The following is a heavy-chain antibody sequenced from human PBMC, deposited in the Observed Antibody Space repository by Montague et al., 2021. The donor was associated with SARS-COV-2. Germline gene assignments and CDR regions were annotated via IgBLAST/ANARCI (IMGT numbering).Heavy chain of an antibody. CDR1: GFTFDNYG. CDR3: VRGAAAGPLDS. Sequence: SLRLSCAAPGFTFDNYGMSWVRQGPGKGLEWVSGIKRKGESTGYEDSVKGRFTISRDDAKNFLYLQMNSLGVEDTALYYCVRGAAAGPLDSWGQGTLVTVS. CDR2: IKRKGEST. J-gene: IGHJ4*02. D-gene: IGHD6-13*01. V-gene: IGHV3-20*04.